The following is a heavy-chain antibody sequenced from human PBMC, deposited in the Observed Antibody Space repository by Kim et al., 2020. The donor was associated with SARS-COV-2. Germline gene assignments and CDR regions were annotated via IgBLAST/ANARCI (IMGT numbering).Heavy chain of an antibody. V-gene: IGHV4-39*01. CDR2: IYYSGST. J-gene: IGHJ2*01. Sequence: SETLSLTCTVSGGSISSSSYYWGWIRQPPGKGLEWIGSIYYSGSTYYNPSLKSRVTISVDTSKNQFSLKLSSVTAADTPVYYCAIHEEYSRSFWYFDLWG. D-gene: IGHD6-6*01. CDR3: AIHEEYSRSFWYFDL. CDR1: GGSISSSSYY.